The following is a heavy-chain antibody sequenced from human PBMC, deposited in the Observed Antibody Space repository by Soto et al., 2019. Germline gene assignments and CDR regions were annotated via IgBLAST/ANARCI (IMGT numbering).Heavy chain of an antibody. CDR3: ARDLKLDSSSWYGVGGDDYYGMDV. J-gene: IGHJ6*02. V-gene: IGHV3-21*04. CDR2: ISSSSSYI. D-gene: IGHD6-13*01. Sequence: PGGSLRLSCAASGFTFSSYSMNWVRQAPGKGLEWVSSISSSSSYIYYAGSVKGRFTISRENAKNSLYLQMNSLRAEDTAVYYCARDLKLDSSSWYGVGGDDYYGMDVWGQGATVTVSS. CDR1: GFTFSSYS.